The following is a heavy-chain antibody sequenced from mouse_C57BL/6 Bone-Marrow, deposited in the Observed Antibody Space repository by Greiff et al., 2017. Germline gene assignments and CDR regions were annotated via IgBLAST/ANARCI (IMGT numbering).Heavy chain of an antibody. CDR2: ISSGGDYI. V-gene: IGHV5-9-1*02. CDR1: GFTFSSYA. J-gene: IGHJ1*03. CDR3: TRVGYDYDEGYFDV. D-gene: IGHD2-4*01. Sequence: EVQGVESGEGLVKPGGSLKLSCAASGFTFSSYAMYWVRQTPEKRLEWVAYISSGGDYIYYADTVKGRFTISRDNARNTLYLQMSSLKSEDTAMYYCTRVGYDYDEGYFDVWGTGTTVTVSS.